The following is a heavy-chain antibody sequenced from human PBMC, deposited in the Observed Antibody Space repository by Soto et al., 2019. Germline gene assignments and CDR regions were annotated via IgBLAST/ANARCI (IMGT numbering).Heavy chain of an antibody. D-gene: IGHD3-22*01. Sequence: GGSLRLSCAASGFTFSSYAMSWVRQAPGKGLEWVSAMSGSGGSTYYADSVKGRFTISRDNSKNTLYLQMNSLRAEDTSVYYCAKVRGYYYDSSGYYLDYWGQGTLVTVSS. V-gene: IGHV3-23*01. CDR3: AKVRGYYYDSSGYYLDY. CDR1: GFTFSSYA. CDR2: MSGSGGST. J-gene: IGHJ4*02.